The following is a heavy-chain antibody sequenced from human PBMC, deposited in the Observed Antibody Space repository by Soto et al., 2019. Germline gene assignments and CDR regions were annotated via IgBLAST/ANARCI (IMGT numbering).Heavy chain of an antibody. CDR3: ARTLYGSGSSFNWFDP. D-gene: IGHD3-10*01. CDR1: GFSLSTSGMC. CDR2: IDWDDDK. V-gene: IGHV2-70*01. J-gene: IGHJ5*02. Sequence: PTLVNPTQTLTLTCTFSGFSLSTSGMCVSWIRQPPGKALEWLALIDWDDDKYYSTSLKTRLTISKDTSKNQVVLTMTNMDPVDTATFSCARTLYGSGSSFNWFDPWGQGTLVTVSS.